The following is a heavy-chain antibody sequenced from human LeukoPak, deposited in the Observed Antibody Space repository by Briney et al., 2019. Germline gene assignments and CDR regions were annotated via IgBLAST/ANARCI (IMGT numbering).Heavy chain of an antibody. CDR2: IYSGGAT. Sequence: PGGSLRLSCAASGITVSTNYMSWVRQAPGKGLEWVSIIYSGGATFYADSVKGRFTISRDNSKNTLYLQMNSLRAEDTAVYYCAKVWAAAGHAACWGQGTLVTVSS. CDR1: GITVSTNY. V-gene: IGHV3-53*01. CDR3: AKVWAAAGHAAC. D-gene: IGHD6-13*01. J-gene: IGHJ4*02.